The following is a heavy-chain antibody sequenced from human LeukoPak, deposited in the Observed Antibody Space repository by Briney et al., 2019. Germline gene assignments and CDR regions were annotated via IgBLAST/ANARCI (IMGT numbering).Heavy chain of an antibody. CDR3: ARDCSGSSCYWIH. D-gene: IGHD2-15*01. CDR2: ISAYNGNT. V-gene: IGHV1-18*01. Sequence: ASVKVSCKASGYTFSSYGISWVRQAPGQGLEWLGYISAYNGNTNYAQKVQGRITMTTDTSTSTAYMEMRSLRSDDTAVYYCARDCSGSSCYWIHWGQGTPVTVSS. CDR1: GYTFSSYG. J-gene: IGHJ4*02.